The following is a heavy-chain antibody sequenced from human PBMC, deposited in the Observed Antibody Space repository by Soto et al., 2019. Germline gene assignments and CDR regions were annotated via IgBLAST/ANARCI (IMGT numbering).Heavy chain of an antibody. J-gene: IGHJ5*02. CDR1: GFTFNSYS. V-gene: IGHV3-21*01. CDR3: ARDTYFYGSGSYGP. CDR2: ISSSSSYI. Sequence: EVQLVESGGGLVKPGGSLRLSWAASGFTFNSYSMNWVRQAPGKGLEWVSSISSSSSYIYYADSVKGRFTISRDNAKNSLYLQMNSLRAEDTAVYYCARDTYFYGSGSYGPWGQGTLVTVSS. D-gene: IGHD3-10*01.